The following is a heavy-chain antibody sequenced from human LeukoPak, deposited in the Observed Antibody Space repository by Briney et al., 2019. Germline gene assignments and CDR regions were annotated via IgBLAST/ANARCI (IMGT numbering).Heavy chain of an antibody. CDR3: ARWLPPPGMDAFDI. J-gene: IGHJ3*02. D-gene: IGHD5-12*01. V-gene: IGHV4-34*01. CDR2: INHSGST. Sequence: SETLSLTCAVYGGSFSGYYWSWIRQPPGKGLEWIGEINHSGSTNYNPSLKSRVTISVDTSKNQFSLKLSSVTAADTAVYYCARWLPPPGMDAFDIWGQGTMVTVSS. CDR1: GGSFSGYY.